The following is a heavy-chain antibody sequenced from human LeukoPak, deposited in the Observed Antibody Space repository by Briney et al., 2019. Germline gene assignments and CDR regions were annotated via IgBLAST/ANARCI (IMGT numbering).Heavy chain of an antibody. D-gene: IGHD3-10*01. J-gene: IGHJ4*02. CDR2: IIPIFGTA. V-gene: IGHV1-69*13. Sequence: GASVKVSCKASGYTFTGYYIHWVRQAPGQGLEWMGWIIPIFGTASYAQKFQGRVTITADESTSTAYMELSSLRSEDTAVYYCARDLGDSFDYWGQGTLVTVSS. CDR1: GYTFTGYY. CDR3: ARDLGDSFDY.